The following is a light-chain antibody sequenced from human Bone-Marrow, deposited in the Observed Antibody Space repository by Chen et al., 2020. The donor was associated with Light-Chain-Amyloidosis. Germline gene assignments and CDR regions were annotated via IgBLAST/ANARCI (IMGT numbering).Light chain of an antibody. J-gene: IGLJ1*01. Sequence: QSALTQPASVSGSPGPSITISCTGTSGDVGTYNYVSWYQQHPGKAPKVMIYAVSNRPSVVSNRFSGSKSGTTASLTISGLQAEDEADYYCSSFTSSSSYVFGPGTKVTVL. V-gene: IGLV2-14*01. CDR1: SGDVGTYNY. CDR3: SSFTSSSSYV. CDR2: AVS.